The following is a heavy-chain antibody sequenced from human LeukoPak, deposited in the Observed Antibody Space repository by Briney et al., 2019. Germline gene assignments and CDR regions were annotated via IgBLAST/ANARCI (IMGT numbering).Heavy chain of an antibody. Sequence: ASVKVSCKASGYTFTSYDINWVRQATGQGLEWMGWMNPNSGNTGYAQKFQGRVTMTRNTSRSTADMELSSLRSEDTAVYYCARDLGYSSVNWFDPWGQGTLVTVSS. J-gene: IGHJ5*02. CDR2: MNPNSGNT. V-gene: IGHV1-8*01. CDR1: GYTFTSYD. CDR3: ARDLGYSSVNWFDP. D-gene: IGHD6-25*01.